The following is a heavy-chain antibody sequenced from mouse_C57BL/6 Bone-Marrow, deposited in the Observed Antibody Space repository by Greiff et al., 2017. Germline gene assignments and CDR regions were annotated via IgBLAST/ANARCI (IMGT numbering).Heavy chain of an antibody. CDR3: ARQRGSDDYGYFDY. CDR2: ISSGGSYT. D-gene: IGHD2-4*01. Sequence: VQLKESGGDLVKPGGSLKLSCAASGFTFSSYGMSWVRQTPDKRLEWVATISSGGSYTYYPDSVKGRFTISRDNAKNTLYLQMSSLKSEDTAMYYCARQRGSDDYGYFDYWGQGTTLTVSS. CDR1: GFTFSSYG. J-gene: IGHJ2*01. V-gene: IGHV5-6*01.